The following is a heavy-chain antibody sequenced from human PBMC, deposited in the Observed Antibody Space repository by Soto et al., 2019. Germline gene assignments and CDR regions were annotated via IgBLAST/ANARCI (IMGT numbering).Heavy chain of an antibody. CDR1: GFTFSSYD. CDR3: ARALRKYGDYGYFDL. CDR2: IGTAGDT. V-gene: IGHV3-13*01. J-gene: IGHJ2*01. D-gene: IGHD4-17*01. Sequence: EVQLVESGGGLVQPGGSLRLSCAASGFTFSSYDMHWVRQATGKGLEWVSAIGTAGDTYYPGSVKGRFTISRENAKNSLYLQMNSLRAGDTAVYYCARALRKYGDYGYFDLWGRGTLVTVSS.